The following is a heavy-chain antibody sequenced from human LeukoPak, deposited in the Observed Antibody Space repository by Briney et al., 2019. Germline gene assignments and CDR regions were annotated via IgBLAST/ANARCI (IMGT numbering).Heavy chain of an antibody. D-gene: IGHD5-12*01. CDR3: ARGRSRLRHYFDY. CDR1: GGSFSGYY. CDR2: INHSGST. V-gene: IGHV4-34*01. J-gene: IGHJ4*02. Sequence: SETLSLTCVVYGGSFSGYYWSWIRQPPGKGLERIGEINHSGSTNYNPSLKSRVTISVDTSKNQFSLKLSSVTAADTAVYYCARGRSRLRHYFDYWGQGTLVTVSS.